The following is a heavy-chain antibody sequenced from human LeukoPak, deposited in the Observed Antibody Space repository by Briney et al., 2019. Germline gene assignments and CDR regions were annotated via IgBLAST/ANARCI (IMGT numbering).Heavy chain of an antibody. CDR2: IIPIFGTA. D-gene: IGHD1-26*01. V-gene: IGHV1-69*13. CDR1: GYTFSSYA. J-gene: IGHJ4*02. CDR3: ARETYSGSYYFDY. Sequence: SVKVSCKASGYTFSSYAISWVRQAPGQGLEWMGGIIPIFGTANYAQKFLGRVTITADESTSTAYMELSSLRSEDTAVYYCARETYSGSYYFDYWGQGTLVTVSS.